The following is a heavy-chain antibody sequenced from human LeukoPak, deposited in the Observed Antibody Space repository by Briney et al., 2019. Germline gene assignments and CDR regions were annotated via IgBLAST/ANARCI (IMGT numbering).Heavy chain of an antibody. J-gene: IGHJ6*04. Sequence: ASVKVSCKASGYTFTSYGISGVRQAPGQGLEWMGWISAYNGNTNYAQKLQGRVTMTTDTSTSTAYMELRSLRSDDTAVYYCARESVGTMVRGVIITTLYYYGMDVWGKGTTVTVSS. CDR2: ISAYNGNT. D-gene: IGHD3-10*01. V-gene: IGHV1-18*04. CDR3: ARESVGTMVRGVIITTLYYYGMDV. CDR1: GYTFTSYG.